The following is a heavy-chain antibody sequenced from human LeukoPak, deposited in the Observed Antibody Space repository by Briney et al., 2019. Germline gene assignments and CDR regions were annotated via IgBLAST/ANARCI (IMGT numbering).Heavy chain of an antibody. Sequence: PGGSLRLSCAASGFTFSSYEMNWVRQAPGKGLEWVSYISSSGSTIYYADSVKGRFTISRDNAKNSLYLQMNSLRAEDTAVYYCAREFLMGSFDPWGQGTLVTVSS. CDR1: GFTFSSYE. D-gene: IGHD2/OR15-2a*01. CDR3: AREFLMGSFDP. CDR2: ISSSGSTI. J-gene: IGHJ5*02. V-gene: IGHV3-48*03.